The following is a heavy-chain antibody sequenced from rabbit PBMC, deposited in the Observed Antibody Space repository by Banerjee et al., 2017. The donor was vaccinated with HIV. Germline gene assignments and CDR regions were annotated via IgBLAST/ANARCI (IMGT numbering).Heavy chain of an antibody. CDR2: IYAGTSGNT. CDR1: GFSFSSSYY. CDR3: ARALLYDEYMDL. Sequence: QEQLVESGGGLVQPEGSLTLTCTASGFSFSSSYYMCWVRQAPGKGLEWIGCIYAGTSGNTYYATWAKGRLTISKTSSTTVTLQMTSLTAADTATYFCARALLYDEYMDLWGPGTLVTVS. D-gene: IGHD2-1*01. V-gene: IGHV1S45*01. J-gene: IGHJ4*01.